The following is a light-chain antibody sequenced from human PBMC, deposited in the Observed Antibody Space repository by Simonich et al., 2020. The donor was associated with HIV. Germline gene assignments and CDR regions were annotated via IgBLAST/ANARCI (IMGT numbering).Light chain of an antibody. CDR3: CSYTTISTYV. CDR1: SSDVGTYNY. Sequence: QSALTQPASVSGSPGQSITISCTGTSSDVGTYNYVSWFQQHPGKAPKLMIYEVTKRPSGVSNRFSGSKSGNTASLTISGLQAEDEADYYCCSYTTISTYVFGTGTKVTVL. J-gene: IGLJ1*01. V-gene: IGLV2-14*01. CDR2: EVT.